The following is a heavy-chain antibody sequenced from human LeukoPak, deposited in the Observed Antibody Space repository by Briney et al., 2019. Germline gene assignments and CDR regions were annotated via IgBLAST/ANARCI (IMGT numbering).Heavy chain of an antibody. V-gene: IGHV5-51*01. J-gene: IGHJ4*02. CDR3: ASLRYYYDSSGYYRYFDY. CDR2: IYPGDSDT. Sequence: LGESLKISCKGSGYSFTSYWIGCVRQMPGKGLEWMGIIYPGDSDTRYSPSFQGQVTISADKSISTAYLQWSSLKASDTAMYYCASLRYYYDSSGYYRYFDYWGQGTLVTVSS. D-gene: IGHD3-22*01. CDR1: GYSFTSYW.